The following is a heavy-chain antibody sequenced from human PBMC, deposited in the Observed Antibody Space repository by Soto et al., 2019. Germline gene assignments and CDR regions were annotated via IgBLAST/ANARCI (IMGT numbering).Heavy chain of an antibody. CDR1: GYTFSNFG. D-gene: IGHD1-26*01. J-gene: IGHJ4*02. V-gene: IGHV1-18*04. Sequence: QVQLVQPGAEVENPGASVKVSCKASGYTFSNFGINWVRQAPGQGLEWMGWITPYNGNANYAQKYQDRLTVTTDTSTNTAYLELRSLRSDDTAVYFCARARMYSGAYHDYWGQGTLVTVSS. CDR2: ITPYNGNA. CDR3: ARARMYSGAYHDY.